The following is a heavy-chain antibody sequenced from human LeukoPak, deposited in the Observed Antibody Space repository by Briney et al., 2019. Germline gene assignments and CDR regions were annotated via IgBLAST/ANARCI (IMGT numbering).Heavy chain of an antibody. CDR2: IWSDGSNK. J-gene: IGHJ4*02. CDR1: GFTFSHYG. CDR3: ARDAQRGFDYSNSLKF. Sequence: GGSLRLSCAASGFTFSHYGFHWVRQAPGKGLEWVPVIWSDGSNKYYGNSVKGRFIIHRDHSQKTVYLQMNSLRAEDTAVYYCARDAQRGFDYSNSLKFWGQGSLVTVSS. D-gene: IGHD4-11*01. V-gene: IGHV3-33*01.